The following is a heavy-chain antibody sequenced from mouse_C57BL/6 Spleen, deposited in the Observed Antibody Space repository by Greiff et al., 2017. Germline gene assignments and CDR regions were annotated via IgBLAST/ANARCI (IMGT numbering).Heavy chain of an antibody. CDR1: GYTFTDYN. D-gene: IGHD2-2*01. J-gene: IGHJ2*01. V-gene: IGHV1-22*01. CDR2: INPNNGGT. Sequence: EVKLMESGPELVKPGASVKMSCKASGYTFTDYNMHWVKQSHGKSLEWIGYINPNNGGTSYNQKFKGKATLTVNKSSSTAYMELRSLTSEDSAVYYCATLYYGYGGEVYYFDYWGQGTTLTVSS. CDR3: ATLYYGYGGEVYYFDY.